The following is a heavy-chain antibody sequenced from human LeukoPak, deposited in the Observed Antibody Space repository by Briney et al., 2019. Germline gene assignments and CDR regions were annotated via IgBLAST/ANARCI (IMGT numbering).Heavy chain of an antibody. CDR1: GLSFSDAW. V-gene: IGHV3-15*01. CDR2: IQSKSDGGTA. D-gene: IGHD5-18*01. CDR3: TTDRGAMVN. Sequence: PGGSLRLSCVASGLSFSDAWMYWVRQAPGKGLEWVGRIQSKSDGGTADYAAPVKGRFIISRDDSKNTLYLQMYSLRTEDTAVYYCTTDRGAMVNWGQGTLVTVSS. J-gene: IGHJ4*02.